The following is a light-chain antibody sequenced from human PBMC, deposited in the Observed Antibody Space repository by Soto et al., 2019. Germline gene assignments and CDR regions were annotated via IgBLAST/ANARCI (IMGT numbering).Light chain of an antibody. V-gene: IGKV1-27*01. Sequence: DIQMTQSPSSLSASVGDRVTITCRATQGIIDYVAWYQQKPGKAPKLLIYAASTLQSGVPSRFRGSDAGTDFTLTISSLQPEDVATYYCQKYNSAPQTFGPGTKLEIK. CDR1: QGIIDY. CDR3: QKYNSAPQT. CDR2: AAS. J-gene: IGKJ1*01.